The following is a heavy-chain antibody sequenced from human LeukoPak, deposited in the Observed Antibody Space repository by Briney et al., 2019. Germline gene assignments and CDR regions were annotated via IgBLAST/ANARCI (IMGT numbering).Heavy chain of an antibody. Sequence: SVKVSCKASGFTFTSSAEQWVRQARGQRLEWIGWIVVGSGNTNYAQKFQERVTITRDMSTSTAYMELSSLRSEDTAVYYCAADWVGYCTNGVCPNFDYWGQGTLVTVSS. V-gene: IGHV1-58*01. CDR3: AADWVGYCTNGVCPNFDY. CDR1: GFTFTSSA. J-gene: IGHJ4*02. D-gene: IGHD2-8*01. CDR2: IVVGSGNT.